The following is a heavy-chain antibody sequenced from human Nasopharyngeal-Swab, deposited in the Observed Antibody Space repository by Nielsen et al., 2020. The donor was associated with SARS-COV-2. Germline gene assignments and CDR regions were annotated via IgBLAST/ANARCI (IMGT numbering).Heavy chain of an antibody. J-gene: IGHJ4*02. Sequence: SETLSLTCTVSGGSISGYYWTWIRQPAGKGLEWIGRIYTSGSTNYNPSLKSRVSMSVDTSKNQFSLKLSSVTAADMAVYYCARGSLAAIPRSSWYFDYWGQGTLVTVSS. CDR3: ARGSLAAIPRSSWYFDY. CDR2: IYTSGST. V-gene: IGHV4-4*07. CDR1: GGSISGYY. D-gene: IGHD6-13*01.